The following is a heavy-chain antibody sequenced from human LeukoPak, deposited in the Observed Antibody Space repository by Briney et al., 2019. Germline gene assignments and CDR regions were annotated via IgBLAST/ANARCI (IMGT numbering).Heavy chain of an antibody. CDR1: GYTFTTYW. CDR2: INSDGSNT. D-gene: IGHD6-25*01. Sequence: GGSLRLSCAASGYTFTTYWIHWVRQAPGKGLVWVSLINSDGSNTGYADSVKGRFTISRDNAKNMVYLQMNSLRAEDTAVYHCIRDSSSGFDYWGQGTLVTVSS. V-gene: IGHV3-74*01. CDR3: IRDSSSGFDY. J-gene: IGHJ4*02.